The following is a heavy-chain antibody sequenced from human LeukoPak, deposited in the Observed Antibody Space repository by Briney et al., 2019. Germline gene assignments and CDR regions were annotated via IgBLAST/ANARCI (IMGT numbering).Heavy chain of an antibody. V-gene: IGHV1-46*01. D-gene: IGHD1-26*01. CDR2: INLSDDST. CDR3: AREPAVWACYFAY. Sequence: GASVKVSCKASGHAFSTSLIHWVRDAPGQGPEWMGLINLSDDSTLYAHNFQGRVTMTRDTSTSTIYMELNSLTSEDTAVYFCAREPAVWACYFAYWGQGTLVIVSS. J-gene: IGHJ4*02. CDR1: GHAFSTSL.